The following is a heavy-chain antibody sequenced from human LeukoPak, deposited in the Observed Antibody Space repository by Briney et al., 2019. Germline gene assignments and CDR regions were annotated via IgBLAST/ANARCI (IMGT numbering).Heavy chain of an antibody. CDR1: GFTFSSYS. J-gene: IGHJ4*02. CDR2: ISYDGSNK. CDR3: ARDIYGNYDLGY. V-gene: IGHV3-30*03. Sequence: PGGSLRLSCAASGFTFSSYSMNWVRQAPGKGLEWVAVISYDGSNKYYADSVKGRFTISRDNSKNTLYLQMNSLRAEDTAVYYCARDIYGNYDLGYWGQGTLVTVSS. D-gene: IGHD4-11*01.